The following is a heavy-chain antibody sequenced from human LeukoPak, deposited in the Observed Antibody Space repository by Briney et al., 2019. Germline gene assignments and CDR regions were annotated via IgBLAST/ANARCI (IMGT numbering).Heavy chain of an antibody. D-gene: IGHD6-19*01. CDR1: GGSISSGDYY. V-gene: IGHV4-30-4*08. CDR2: IYYSGST. J-gene: IGHJ4*02. CDR3: ARGQWLVPVVYFDY. Sequence: SETLSLTCTVSGGSISSGDYYWSWIRQPPGKGLEWIGYIYYSGSTYYNPSLKSRVTISVDTSKSQFSLKLSSVTAADRAVYYCARGQWLVPVVYFDYWGQGTLVTVSS.